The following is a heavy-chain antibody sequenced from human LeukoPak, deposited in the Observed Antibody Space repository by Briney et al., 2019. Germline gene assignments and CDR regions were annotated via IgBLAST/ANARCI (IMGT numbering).Heavy chain of an antibody. CDR3: ARGSTSRYGPFDY. D-gene: IGHD5-24*01. V-gene: IGHV4-59*08. CDR1: GGSIRSYY. CDR2: IFHSGNT. J-gene: IGHJ4*02. Sequence: SETLSLTCTVSGGSIRSYYWSWIRQPPGRGLEWIGSIFHSGNTYYNPSLKSRVTISVDTSKNQFSLKLSSVTAADTGVYYCARGSTSRYGPFDYWGQGTLVTVSS.